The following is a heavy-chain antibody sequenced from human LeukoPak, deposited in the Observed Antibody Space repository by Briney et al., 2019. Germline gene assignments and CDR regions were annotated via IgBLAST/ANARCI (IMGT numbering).Heavy chain of an antibody. CDR3: ARVAGSTVIRTAHDAFDI. J-gene: IGHJ3*02. CDR1: GFTFSDYY. V-gene: IGHV3-11*01. CDR2: ISSSGSTI. Sequence: GGSLRLSCAASGFTFSDYYMSWLRQAPGKGLEWVSYISSSGSTIYYADSVKGRFTISRDNAKNSLYLQMNSLRAEDTAVYYCARVAGSTVIRTAHDAFDIWGQGTMVTVSS. D-gene: IGHD4-17*01.